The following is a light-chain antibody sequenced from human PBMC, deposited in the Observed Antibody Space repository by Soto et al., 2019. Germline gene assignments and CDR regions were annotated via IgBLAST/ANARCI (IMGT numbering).Light chain of an antibody. CDR2: LGS. CDR3: MQALQTRT. Sequence: DIVMTQSPLSLPVTPGEPASISCRSSQSLLLSNGYNYLDWYLQKPGQSPQLLIYLGSNRASGVPDRFSGSGSGTDFTLKISRVEAEDVGVYYCMQALQTRTFGGGTKVEIK. J-gene: IGKJ4*01. CDR1: QSLLLSNGYNY. V-gene: IGKV2-28*01.